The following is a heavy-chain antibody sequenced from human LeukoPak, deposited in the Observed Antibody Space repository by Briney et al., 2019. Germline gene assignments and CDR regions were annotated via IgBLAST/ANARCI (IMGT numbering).Heavy chain of an antibody. CDR2: ISYDGSNK. D-gene: IGHD6-6*01. V-gene: IGHV3-30-3*01. CDR3: AKDSSSSNYYYGMDV. Sequence: GRSLRLSCAASGFTFSSYAMHWVRQAPGKGLEWVAVISYDGSNKYYADSVKGRFTISRDNSKNTLYLQMNSLRAADTAVYYCAKDSSSSNYYYGMDVWGQGTTVTVSS. CDR1: GFTFSSYA. J-gene: IGHJ6*02.